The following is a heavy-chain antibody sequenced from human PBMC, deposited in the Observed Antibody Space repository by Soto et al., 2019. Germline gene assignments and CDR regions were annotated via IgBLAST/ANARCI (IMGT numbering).Heavy chain of an antibody. CDR2: ISTSSRAI. D-gene: IGHD2-15*01. CDR1: GFTFSSYD. J-gene: IGHJ6*03. CDR3: ARDRGDCNGGSGDNMDV. Sequence: EVQLVESGGGLVQPGGSLRLSCAASGFTFSSYDMNWVRQAPGKGLEWVSYISTSSRAIHYTDSVKGRFTISRDNVKNSLYLQMNSLRDEDTAEEYCARDRGDCNGGSGDNMDVGGKGTTGTVSS. V-gene: IGHV3-48*02.